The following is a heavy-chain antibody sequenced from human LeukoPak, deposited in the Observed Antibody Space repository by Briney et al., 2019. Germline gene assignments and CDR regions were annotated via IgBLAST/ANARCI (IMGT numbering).Heavy chain of an antibody. CDR2: ISYDGSNK. CDR1: GFTFSSYA. Sequence: GGSLRLSCAASGFTFSSYAMHWVRQAPGKGLEWVAVISYDGSNKYYADSVKGRFTISRDNSKNTLYLQMNSLRAEDTAVYYCAKDFRSSGRYYFDYWGQGTLVTVSS. CDR3: AKDFRSSGRYYFDY. V-gene: IGHV3-30*04. D-gene: IGHD1-26*01. J-gene: IGHJ4*02.